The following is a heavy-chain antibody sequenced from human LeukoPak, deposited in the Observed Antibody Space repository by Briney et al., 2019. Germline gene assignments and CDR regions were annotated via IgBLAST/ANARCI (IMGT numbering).Heavy chain of an antibody. D-gene: IGHD6-19*01. V-gene: IGHV3-48*03. J-gene: IGHJ4*02. Sequence: PGGSMRPSCAASGFTFSSYEMNWVSQAPGKGLEWVSYISSGSSTIYYPDSVEGRFTISRDNSKNTLYLQMNSLRADDTAVYYCAKDMNSWRDGSGLGDYFDYWGQGTLVTVSS. CDR3: AKDMNSWRDGSGLGDYFDY. CDR1: GFTFSSYE. CDR2: ISSGSSTI.